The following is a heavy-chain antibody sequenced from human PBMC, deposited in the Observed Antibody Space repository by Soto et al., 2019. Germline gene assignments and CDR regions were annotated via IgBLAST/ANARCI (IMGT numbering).Heavy chain of an antibody. V-gene: IGHV4-4*07. J-gene: IGHJ5*02. CDR1: GGSISSYY. CDR3: ARMNALAREGRVSWFDP. D-gene: IGHD1-1*01. CDR2: IYTSGST. Sequence: PSETLSLTCTVSGGSISSYYWSWIRQPAGKGLEWIGRIYTSGSTNYNPSLKSRVTMSVDTSKNQFSLKLSSVTAADTAVYYCARMNALAREGRVSWFDPWGQGTLVTVSS.